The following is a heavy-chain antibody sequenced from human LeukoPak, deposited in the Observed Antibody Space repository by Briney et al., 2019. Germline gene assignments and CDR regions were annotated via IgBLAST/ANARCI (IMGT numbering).Heavy chain of an antibody. J-gene: IGHJ4*02. CDR2: ISYDGSNK. CDR3: AKDPEF. V-gene: IGHV3-30*18. CDR1: GFTFSSYG. D-gene: IGHD3-10*01. Sequence: PGGSLRLSCAASGFTFSSYGMHWVRQAPGKGLEWVAVISYDGSNKYYADSVKGRFTISRDNSKNTLYLQMNSLRAEDTAVYYCAKDPEFWGQGILVTVSS.